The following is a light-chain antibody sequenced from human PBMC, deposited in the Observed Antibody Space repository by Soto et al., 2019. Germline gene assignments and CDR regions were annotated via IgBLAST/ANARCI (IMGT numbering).Light chain of an antibody. CDR3: STYAGAVA. J-gene: IGLJ2*01. V-gene: IGLV2-23*01. CDR1: SNL. CDR2: EGS. Sequence: QSALTQPASVSGSPGQSITISCTGTSNLVSWYQHHPGTAPKLIIYEGSERPSGISNRFSAYKSGNTASLTISGLQAEDEADYYCSTYAGAVAFGGGTKLTVL.